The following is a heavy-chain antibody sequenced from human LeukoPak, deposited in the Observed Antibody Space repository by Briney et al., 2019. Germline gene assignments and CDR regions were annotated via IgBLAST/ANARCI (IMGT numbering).Heavy chain of an antibody. CDR3: ARVSWAQQPGTGDY. CDR1: GGSISSSSYY. V-gene: IGHV4-39*07. Sequence: SETLSLTCTVSGGSISSSSYYWGWIRQPPGKGLEWIGSIYYSGSTYYNPSLKSRVTISVDTSKNQFSLKLSSVTAADTAVYYCARVSWAQQPGTGDYWGQGTLVTVSS. D-gene: IGHD6-13*01. CDR2: IYYSGST. J-gene: IGHJ4*02.